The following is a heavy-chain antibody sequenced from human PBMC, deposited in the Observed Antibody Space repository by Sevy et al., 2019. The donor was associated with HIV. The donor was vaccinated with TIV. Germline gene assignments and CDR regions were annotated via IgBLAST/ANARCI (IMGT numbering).Heavy chain of an antibody. V-gene: IGHV3-33*01. D-gene: IGHD6-19*01. Sequence: GGSLRLSCAASGFSFNGYGMHWVRQAPGKGLEWLAVIWYDGTNKDYADSVKGRFTISRDNSENTLYLQMNSLRAEDTAVYYCARESLAVAGIGYYFHSWGQGTLVTVSS. J-gene: IGHJ4*02. CDR3: ARESLAVAGIGYYFHS. CDR1: GFSFNGYG. CDR2: IWYDGTNK.